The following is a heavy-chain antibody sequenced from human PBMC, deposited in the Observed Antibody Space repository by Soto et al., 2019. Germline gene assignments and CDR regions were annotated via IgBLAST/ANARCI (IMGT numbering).Heavy chain of an antibody. CDR2: ISYEGSLK. J-gene: IGHJ4*02. CDR3: AKVLRKNSNGWIYFQN. D-gene: IGHD4-4*01. CDR1: VFTFSAYA. Sequence: VGSLRLSCASSVFTFSAYAMHCVRHSPGRWLEWVAVISYEGSLKNYADSVKGRFTISRDNSKNTLYLQMNSLRREDTAVYYCAKVLRKNSNGWIYFQNWGQGT. V-gene: IGHV3-30*04.